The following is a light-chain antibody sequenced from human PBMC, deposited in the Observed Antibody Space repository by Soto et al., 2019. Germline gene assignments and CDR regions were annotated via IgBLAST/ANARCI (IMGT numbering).Light chain of an antibody. CDR3: QQYDASPPLT. J-gene: IGKJ4*01. CDR2: GAS. Sequence: EIVLTQSPGTLSLAPGDRATLSCRASQSVNSNYLAWYQQKPGQAPRLLLYGASSRAIGIPDRFSGSGSGTEFTLTIRRMEPEDFAVYYCQQYDASPPLTFGGGTKLEIK. V-gene: IGKV3-20*01. CDR1: QSVNSNY.